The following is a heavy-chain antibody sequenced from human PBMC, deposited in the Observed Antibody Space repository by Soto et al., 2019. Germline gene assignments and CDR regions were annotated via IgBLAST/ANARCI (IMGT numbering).Heavy chain of an antibody. CDR3: ARDNQPGYYDFWSGHYYYYYGMDV. V-gene: IGHV7-4-1*01. D-gene: IGHD3-3*01. CDR1: GYTFTSYA. CDR2: INTNTGNP. J-gene: IGHJ6*02. Sequence: VASVKVSCKASGYTFTSYAMNWVRQAPGQGLEWMGWINTNTGNPTYAQGFTGRFVFSLDTSVSTAYLQICSLKAEDTAVYYCARDNQPGYYDFWSGHYYYYYGMDVWGQGTTVTVSS.